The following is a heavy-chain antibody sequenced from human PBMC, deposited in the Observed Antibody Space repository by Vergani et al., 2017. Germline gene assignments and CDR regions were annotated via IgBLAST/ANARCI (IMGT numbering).Heavy chain of an antibody. CDR3: ARAAYCGGDCYSNFDY. D-gene: IGHD2-21*02. J-gene: IGHJ4*02. Sequence: QVQLVQSGAEVKKPGASVKVSCKASGYTFTSYGISWVRQAPGQGLEWMGWIIPIFGTANYAQKFQGRVTITADESTSTAYMELSSLRSEDTAVYYCARAAYCGGDCYSNFDYWGQGTLVTVSS. V-gene: IGHV1-69*13. CDR2: IIPIFGTA. CDR1: GYTFTSYG.